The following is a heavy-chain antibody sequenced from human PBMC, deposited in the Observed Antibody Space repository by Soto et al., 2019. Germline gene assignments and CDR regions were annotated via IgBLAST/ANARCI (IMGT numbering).Heavy chain of an antibody. V-gene: IGHV3-30-3*01. CDR2: ISYDGSNK. D-gene: IGHD2-2*01. CDR1: GFTFSSYA. CDR3: ARGRYCSSTSCSQNYYYYGMDV. J-gene: IGHJ6*02. Sequence: GGSLRLSCASSGFTFSSYAMHLVRQAPGKGLEWVAVISYDGSNKYYADSVKGRFTISRDNSKNTLYLQMNSLRAEDTAVYYCARGRYCSSTSCSQNYYYYGMDVWGQGTTVTVSS.